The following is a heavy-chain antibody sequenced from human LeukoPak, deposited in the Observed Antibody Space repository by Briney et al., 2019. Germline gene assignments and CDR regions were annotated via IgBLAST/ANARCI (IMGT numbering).Heavy chain of an antibody. V-gene: IGHV3-21*04. CDR2: FGPRVGPI. Sequence: GALRLSCAASGFTFSRFSMNWVRQAPGKGGEWVSSFGPRVGPIPYLPSVRHLFPISKHNAKNSLSLQMNRLSAEDTAVYYCARDKDWAFDYWRQGTLLTVSS. J-gene: IGHJ4*02. CDR1: GFTFSRFS. D-gene: IGHD3-9*01. CDR3: ARDKDWAFDY.